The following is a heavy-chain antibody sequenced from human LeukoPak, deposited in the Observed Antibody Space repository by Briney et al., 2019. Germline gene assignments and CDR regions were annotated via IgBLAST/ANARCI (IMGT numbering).Heavy chain of an antibody. CDR2: GNPNRGHT. D-gene: IGHD2-15*01. CDR1: VYTFTSYD. CDR3: ARGAPGSYCSGGSCPYFDY. V-gene: IGHV1-8*01. J-gene: IGHJ4*02. Sequence: ASVNVSFKASVYTFTSYDINWVRQATGQGREWMGWGNPNRGHTGYAQKFQGRVTMTRNTPISTAYMELSSLRSEDTAVYYCARGAPGSYCSGGSCPYFDYWGQGTLVSVSS.